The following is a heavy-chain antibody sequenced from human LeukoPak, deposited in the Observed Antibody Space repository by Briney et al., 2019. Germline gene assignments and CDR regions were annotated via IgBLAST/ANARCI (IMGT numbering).Heavy chain of an antibody. CDR2: INHSGST. CDR3: ARGPDSYGSNWFDP. CDR1: GGSFSGYY. V-gene: IGHV4-34*01. J-gene: IGHJ5*02. D-gene: IGHD5-18*01. Sequence: SETLSLTCAVYGGSFSGYYWSWIRQPPGKGLEWIGKINHSGSTNYNPSLKSRVTISVDTFKNQFSLKLSSVTAADTAVYYCARGPDSYGSNWFDPWGQGTLVTVSS.